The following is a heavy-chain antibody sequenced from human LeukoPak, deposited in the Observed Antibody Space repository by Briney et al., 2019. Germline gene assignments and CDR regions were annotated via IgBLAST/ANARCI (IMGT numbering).Heavy chain of an antibody. CDR2: ISGSGGNT. CDR1: GFTFSTYT. Sequence: GGPLRLSCAASGFTFSTYTMSWVGQAPGKGLEWVSAISGSGGNTYYAASVKSRFTISRDNSKNALYLQMDSLRADDTAVYYCAKAAFSRTSYFDYWGQGTLVTASS. J-gene: IGHJ4*02. CDR3: AKAAFSRTSYFDY. D-gene: IGHD3-3*02. V-gene: IGHV3-23*01.